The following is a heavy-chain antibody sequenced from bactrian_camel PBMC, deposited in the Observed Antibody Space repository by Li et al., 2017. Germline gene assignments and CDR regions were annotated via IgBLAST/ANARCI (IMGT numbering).Heavy chain of an antibody. V-gene: IGHV3S53*01. CDR3: AYGGRFGPWSDKNY. D-gene: IGHD3*01. J-gene: IGHJ4*01. CDR2: LDTDGTT. Sequence: HVQLVESGGGPVQPGESLRLSCTTTYIATTYCLGWFREVPGQERESIAALDTDGTTSYDEPVSGRFTILQDNAKTTLYLQLNSLKIEDTAVYYCAYGGRFGPWSDKNYRGLGTQVTVS. CDR1: YIATTYC.